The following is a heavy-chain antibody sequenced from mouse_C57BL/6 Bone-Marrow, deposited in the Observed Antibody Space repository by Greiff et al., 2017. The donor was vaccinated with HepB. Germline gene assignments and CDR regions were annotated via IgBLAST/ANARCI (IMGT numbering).Heavy chain of an antibody. J-gene: IGHJ3*01. V-gene: IGHV1-64*01. D-gene: IGHD1-1*02. CDR3: VSDYASFAY. CDR1: GYTFTSYW. CDR2: IHPNSGST. Sequence: QVQLQQPGAELVKPGASVKLSCKASGYTFTSYWMHWVKQRPGQGLEWIGMIHPNSGSTNYNEKFKSKATLTVDKSSSTAYMQLSILTSEDSAVYYGVSDYASFAYWGQGTLVTVSA.